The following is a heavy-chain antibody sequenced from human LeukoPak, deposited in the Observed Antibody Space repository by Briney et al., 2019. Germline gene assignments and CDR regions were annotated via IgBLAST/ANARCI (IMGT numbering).Heavy chain of an antibody. V-gene: IGHV3-64D*06. D-gene: IGHD2-2*01. CDR2: ISSDGKTA. J-gene: IGHJ4*02. CDR3: VKARGYCSTSSCFLEY. Sequence: GGSLRLSCSASGFTFSSYPIHWVRQAPGKGLEYVTAISSDGKTAYYADSVKGRFTISRDDSKNTVFLQMSSLSAEDSAVYYCVKARGYCSTSSCFLEYWGQGTLVTVSS. CDR1: GFTFSSYP.